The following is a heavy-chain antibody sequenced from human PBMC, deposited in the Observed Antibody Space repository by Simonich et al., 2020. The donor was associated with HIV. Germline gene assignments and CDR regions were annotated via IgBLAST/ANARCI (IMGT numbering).Heavy chain of an antibody. CDR2: IHLDGRVK. Sequence: DVQLVESGGGLVQPGGSLRLSCAAFGFTFSSDWMGWGRQPPGKGLEWGANIHLDGRVKYYGDSVKGRFTISRDNAKNSLYLEMNSLRAEDTAVYYCARDADQTHWGQGTLVTVSS. CDR1: GFTFSSDW. V-gene: IGHV3-7*01. CDR3: ARDADQTH. J-gene: IGHJ4*02.